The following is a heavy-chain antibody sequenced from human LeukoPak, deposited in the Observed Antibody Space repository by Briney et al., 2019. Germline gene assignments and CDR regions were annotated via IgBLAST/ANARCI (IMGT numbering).Heavy chain of an antibody. J-gene: IGHJ4*02. D-gene: IGHD4-17*01. V-gene: IGHV5-10-1*01. CDR3: ARELHYGDYLDY. Sequence: GESLKISCKGPGCSFTSYWISWVRQMPGKGLEWMGRIDPSDSYTNYSPSFQGHVTISADKSISTAYLQWSSPKASDTAMYYCARELHYGDYLDYCGQGSLVTVSS. CDR1: GCSFTSYW. CDR2: IDPSDSYT.